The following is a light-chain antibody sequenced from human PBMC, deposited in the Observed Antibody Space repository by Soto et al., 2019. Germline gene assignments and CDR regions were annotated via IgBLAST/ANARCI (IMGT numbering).Light chain of an antibody. CDR2: AAS. Sequence: DIQMTQSPSSLSASVGDRVTITCRASQSISSYLNWYQQKPGKAPKLLIYAASSLQSGVPSRFSGSGSGTDFTLTISSLQPEDFAVYYCQQYGTSPPYTFGQGTKVEIK. J-gene: IGKJ2*01. CDR3: QQYGTSPPYT. V-gene: IGKV1-39*01. CDR1: QSISSY.